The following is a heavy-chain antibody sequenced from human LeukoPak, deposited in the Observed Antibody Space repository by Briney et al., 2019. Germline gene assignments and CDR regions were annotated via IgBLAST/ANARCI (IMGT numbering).Heavy chain of an antibody. V-gene: IGHV1-2*02. J-gene: IGHJ4*01. D-gene: IGHD2-2*01. CDR3: ARDKSRSPALDY. CDR1: GYTFTGYY. CDR2: INPNSGGT. Sequence: ASVTAFCKASGYTFTGYYMHWVRQAPGQGLEWMGWINPNSGGTNYAQKFQGRVTMTRDTSISTAYMELSRLRSDDTAVYYCARDKSRSPALDYCGDRNLVTVSS.